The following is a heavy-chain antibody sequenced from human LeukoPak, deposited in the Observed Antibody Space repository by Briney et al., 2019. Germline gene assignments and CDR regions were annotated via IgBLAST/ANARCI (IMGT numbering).Heavy chain of an antibody. CDR1: GYTFTGYY. Sequence: GASVKVSCKASGYTFTGYYMHWVRQAPGQGLEWMGWINPNSGGTNYAQKFQGRVTMTRDTSISTAYMELSRLRSDDTAVYYCAREGYDILTGYYCAFDIWGQGTMVTVSS. D-gene: IGHD3-9*01. CDR3: AREGYDILTGYYCAFDI. V-gene: IGHV1-2*02. J-gene: IGHJ3*02. CDR2: INPNSGGT.